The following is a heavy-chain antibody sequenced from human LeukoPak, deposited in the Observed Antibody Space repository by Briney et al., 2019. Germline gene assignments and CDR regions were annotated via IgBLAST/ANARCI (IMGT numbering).Heavy chain of an antibody. CDR2: ISGSGGST. CDR1: GFTFSTYA. CDR3: ANGTVVPAATYYFDY. J-gene: IGHJ4*02. V-gene: IGHV3-23*01. Sequence: GGSLRLSCAASGFTFSTYAMSWVRQAPGEGLEWVSAISGSGGSTFYADPVKGRFTVSRDNSKNKLYLQMNSLRAEDTAVYYCANGTVVPAATYYFDYWGQRNLVTVSS. D-gene: IGHD2-2*01.